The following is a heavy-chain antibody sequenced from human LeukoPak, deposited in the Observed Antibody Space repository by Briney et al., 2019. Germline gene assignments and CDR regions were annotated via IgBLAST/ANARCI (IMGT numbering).Heavy chain of an antibody. CDR1: GFTFSSHG. V-gene: IGHV3-23*01. Sequence: GGTLRLSCAASGFTFSSHGMNWVRQAPGKGLEWVSGIRGDGVTTYYADSVKGRFTISRDNSKNTLYLQMNSLRAVDTAVYYCARSGRGGAFDIWGQGTMVTVSS. CDR3: ARSGRGGAFDI. D-gene: IGHD1-26*01. J-gene: IGHJ3*02. CDR2: IRGDGVTT.